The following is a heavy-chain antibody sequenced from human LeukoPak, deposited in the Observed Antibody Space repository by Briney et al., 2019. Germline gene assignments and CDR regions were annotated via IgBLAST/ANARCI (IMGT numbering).Heavy chain of an antibody. CDR3: AKDQLTCSSWYCLTSSDY. CDR2: IRNDGSDK. CDR1: GFTFSSFG. D-gene: IGHD6-13*01. Sequence: TGGSLRLSCAASGFTFSSFGMHWVRQAPGKGLEWVAFIRNDGSDKYHADSVKGRFTISRDNSKNTLYLQMNSLRAEDTAVYYCAKDQLTCSSWYCLTSSDYWGQGTLVTVSS. J-gene: IGHJ4*02. V-gene: IGHV3-30*02.